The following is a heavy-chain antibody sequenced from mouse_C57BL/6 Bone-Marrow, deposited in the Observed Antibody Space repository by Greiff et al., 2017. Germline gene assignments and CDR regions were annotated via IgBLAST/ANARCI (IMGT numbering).Heavy chain of an antibody. V-gene: IGHV2-9-1*01. CDR2: IWTGGGT. J-gene: IGHJ1*03. D-gene: IGHD1-1*01. Sequence: VKVVESGPGLVAPSQSLSITCTVSGFSLTSYAISWVRQPPGKGLEWLGVIWTGGGTNYNSALKSRLSISKDNSKSQVFLKMNSLQTDDTARYYCARSLYYGSSYGGYFDVWGTGTTVTVS. CDR3: ARSLYYGSSYGGYFDV. CDR1: GFSLTSYA.